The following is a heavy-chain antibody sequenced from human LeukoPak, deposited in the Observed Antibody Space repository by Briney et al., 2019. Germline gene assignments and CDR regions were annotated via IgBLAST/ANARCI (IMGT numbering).Heavy chain of an antibody. V-gene: IGHV7-4-1*02. D-gene: IGHD6-13*01. Sequence: GASVKVSCKASGYTFTRDAMNWVRQAPGQGFEWMGWINTNTRNPTYAQGFTGRLVFSLDTSVSTAYLQISSLKAEDTAVYYCARRRVSWAAAVARVFDYWGQGTLVTVSS. CDR3: ARRRVSWAAAVARVFDY. J-gene: IGHJ4*02. CDR2: INTNTRNP. CDR1: GYTFTRDA.